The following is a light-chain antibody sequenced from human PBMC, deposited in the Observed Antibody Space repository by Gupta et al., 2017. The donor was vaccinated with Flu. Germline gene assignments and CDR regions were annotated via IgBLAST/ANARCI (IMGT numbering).Light chain of an antibody. CDR2: EVS. CDR1: SSDVGNYNR. V-gene: IGLV2-18*02. CDR3: SSYTTSYTYV. J-gene: IGLJ1*01. Sequence: QSALTQHSSVSGSPGQSVTIPCTGTSSDVGNYNRVSWYQQPPGTAPKLMIYEVSNRPSGVPVRFSGSKSGNTASLTISGLQAEDEADYYCSSYTTSYTYVFGTGTKVTVL.